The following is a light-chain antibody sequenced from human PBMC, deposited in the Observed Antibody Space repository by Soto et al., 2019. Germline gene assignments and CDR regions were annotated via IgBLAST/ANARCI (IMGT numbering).Light chain of an antibody. CDR3: QHYNSYSEA. J-gene: IGKJ1*01. CDR2: KAS. Sequence: ENQLTQSPSTLSGSVGDRVTITCRASQTISSWLAWYQQKPGKAPKLLIYKASTLKSGVPSRFSGSGSGTEFTLTISSLQPDDFATYYCQHYNSYSEAFGQGTKVDI. CDR1: QTISSW. V-gene: IGKV1-5*03.